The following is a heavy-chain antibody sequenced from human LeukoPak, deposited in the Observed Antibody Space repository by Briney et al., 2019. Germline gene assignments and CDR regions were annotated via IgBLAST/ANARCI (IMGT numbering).Heavy chain of an antibody. V-gene: IGHV4-59*01. CDR3: ASQRGYTYGFDY. J-gene: IGHJ4*02. CDR2: IYYSGNP. D-gene: IGHD5-18*01. Sequence: PSETLWLTCTVSGGSFSSYYWTWIRQPPGKGLEWIGHIYYSGNPAYNPSLKSRFTISVDPSKNQVSLKVNSVTTADTAVYYCASQRGYTYGFDYWGQGTLVTVSA. CDR1: GGSFSSYY.